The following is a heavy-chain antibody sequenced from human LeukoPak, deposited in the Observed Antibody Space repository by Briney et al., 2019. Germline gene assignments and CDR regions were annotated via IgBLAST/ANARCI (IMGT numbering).Heavy chain of an antibody. J-gene: IGHJ4*02. Sequence: GRSLRLSCAASGFTFDDYAMHWVRQAPGKGLEWVAVISYDGSNKYYADSVKGRFTISRDNSKNTLYLQMNSLRAEDTAVYYCAKVITVVTPDYWGQGTLVTVSS. V-gene: IGHV3-30*18. D-gene: IGHD4-23*01. CDR2: ISYDGSNK. CDR3: AKVITVVTPDY. CDR1: GFTFDDYA.